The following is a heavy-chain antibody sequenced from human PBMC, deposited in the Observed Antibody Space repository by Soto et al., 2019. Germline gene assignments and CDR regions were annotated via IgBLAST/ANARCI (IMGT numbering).Heavy chain of an antibody. CDR2: INPSGGST. Sequence: ASVKVSCKASGYTFTSYYMRWVRQAPVQVLEWMGIINPSGGSTSYAQKFQGRVTMTRDTYKSTVYMELSSLRSEDTAVYYCARDYPAYAMDVWGKGTMVTGSS. V-gene: IGHV1-46*01. D-gene: IGHD3-16*02. CDR1: GYTFTSYY. CDR3: ARDYPAYAMDV. J-gene: IGHJ6*04.